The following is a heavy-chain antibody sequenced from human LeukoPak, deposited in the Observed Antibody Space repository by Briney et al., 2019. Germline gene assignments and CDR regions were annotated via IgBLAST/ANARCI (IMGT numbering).Heavy chain of an antibody. V-gene: IGHV5-51*01. Sequence: GESLKISCKGSGYSFTSYWIGWVRQMPGKGLEWMGIIYPGDSDTRYSPSFQGQVTVSADKSISTAYLQWSSLKASDTAMYYCATQDPPGYSSGWPFDYWGQGTLVTVSS. CDR3: ATQDPPGYSSGWPFDY. J-gene: IGHJ4*02. CDR1: GYSFTSYW. CDR2: IYPGDSDT. D-gene: IGHD6-19*01.